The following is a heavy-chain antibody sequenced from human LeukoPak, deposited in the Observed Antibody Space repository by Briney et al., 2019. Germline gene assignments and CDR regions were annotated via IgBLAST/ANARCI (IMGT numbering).Heavy chain of an antibody. D-gene: IGHD2-2*01. CDR1: GGTFSSYA. J-gene: IGHJ3*02. CDR2: IIPILGIA. CDR3: ARDRAGALIPDAFDI. Sequence: GASVKVSCKASGGTFSSYAISWVRQAPGQGLEWMGRIIPILGIANYAQKFQGRVTITADKSTSTAYMELSSLRSEDTAVYYCARDRAGALIPDAFDIWGQGTMVTVSS. V-gene: IGHV1-69*04.